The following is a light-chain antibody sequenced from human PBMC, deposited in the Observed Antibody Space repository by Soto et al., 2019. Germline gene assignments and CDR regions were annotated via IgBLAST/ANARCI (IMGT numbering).Light chain of an antibody. CDR3: QQYGSSPPIT. CDR2: GAS. Sequence: EIVLTQSPGTLSLSPGERATLSCRSSHSVSSSYLAWYQQKPGQAPSLLIYGASSRATGIPDRFSCSGSGTEFALPISRLEPEDFAVYYCQQYGSSPPITFGQGTRLEIK. V-gene: IGKV3-20*01. CDR1: HSVSSSY. J-gene: IGKJ5*01.